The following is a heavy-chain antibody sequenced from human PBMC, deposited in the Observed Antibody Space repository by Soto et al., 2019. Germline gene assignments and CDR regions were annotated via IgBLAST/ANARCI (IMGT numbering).Heavy chain of an antibody. D-gene: IGHD3-10*01. J-gene: IGHJ5*02. CDR1: GDSVSSNSAA. CDR2: TYYRSKWYN. Sequence: HSQTLSLTCAISGDSVSSNSAAWNWIRQSPSRGLEWLGRTYYRSKWYNDYAVSVKSRITINPDTSKNQFSLQLNSVTPEDTAVYYCARDYYGSGKKGVYNWFDPWGQGTLVTVSS. CDR3: ARDYYGSGKKGVYNWFDP. V-gene: IGHV6-1*01.